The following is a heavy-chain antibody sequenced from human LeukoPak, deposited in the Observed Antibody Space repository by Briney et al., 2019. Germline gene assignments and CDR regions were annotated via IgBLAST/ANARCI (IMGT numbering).Heavy chain of an antibody. CDR3: ATEGGNYLTKLEY. CDR1: GFTFSSSG. D-gene: IGHD1-26*01. V-gene: IGHV3-33*01. Sequence: GGPLRLSCAASGFTFSSSGMHWVRQAPGKGLEWVAVIWHDGSNKYYADSVKGRFTISRDQSKNTLYLQMNSLRAEDTALYYCATEGGNYLTKLEYWGQGTLVTVSS. CDR2: IWHDGSNK. J-gene: IGHJ4*02.